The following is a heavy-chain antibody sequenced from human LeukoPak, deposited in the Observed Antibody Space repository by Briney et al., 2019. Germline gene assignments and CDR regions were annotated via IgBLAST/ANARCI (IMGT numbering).Heavy chain of an antibody. D-gene: IGHD2-15*01. Sequence: TGGSLRLSCAASGFTFSSYWMNWVRQAPGKGLVWVSRIASDGSSTTYADSVKGRFSISRDNAKNSLYLQMNSLRDEDTAVYYCARARASGRSGFDYWGQGTLVTVSS. J-gene: IGHJ4*02. CDR3: ARARASGRSGFDY. CDR2: IASDGSST. CDR1: GFTFSSYW. V-gene: IGHV3-74*01.